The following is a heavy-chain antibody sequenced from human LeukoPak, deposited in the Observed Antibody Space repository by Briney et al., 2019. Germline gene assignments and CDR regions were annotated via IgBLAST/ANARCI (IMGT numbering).Heavy chain of an antibody. CDR3: ARVNHRGSGSYYINLVY. J-gene: IGHJ4*02. D-gene: IGHD3-10*01. CDR2: INPNSGGT. V-gene: IGHV1-2*02. Sequence: ASVKVSCKASGYTFTGYYMHWVRQAPGQGLEWMGWINPNSGGTNYAQKFQGRVTMTRDTSISTAYMELSRLRSDDTAVYYCARVNHRGSGSYYINLVYWGQGTLVTVSS. CDR1: GYTFTGYY.